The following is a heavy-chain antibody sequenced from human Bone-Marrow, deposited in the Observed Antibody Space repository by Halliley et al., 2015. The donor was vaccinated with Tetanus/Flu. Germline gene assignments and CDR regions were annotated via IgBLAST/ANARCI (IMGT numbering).Heavy chain of an antibody. CDR3: ARRGSLFGAPRPYRMDV. CDR2: STGAA. J-gene: IGHJ6*02. Sequence: STGAAAYTPSLRSRVTISVDTSKTQFSLNLFSVSATDTAVYYCARRGSLFGAPRPYRMDVWGQGTTVIVSS. D-gene: IGHD3-3*01. V-gene: IGHV4-39*01.